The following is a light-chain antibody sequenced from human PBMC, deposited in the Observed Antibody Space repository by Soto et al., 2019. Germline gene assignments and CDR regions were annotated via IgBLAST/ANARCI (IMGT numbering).Light chain of an antibody. V-gene: IGLV2-14*01. Sequence: QSALTQPASVSGSPGQSITISCTGSSSDVGGYNYVSWYQQHPGKAPKLLIFEVTNRPSGVSDRFSGSKSGNTASLTISGLQAEAEADYYCSSYTGSNTLLLFGGGTKLTVL. CDR3: SSYTGSNTLLL. J-gene: IGLJ2*01. CDR2: EVT. CDR1: SSDVGGYNY.